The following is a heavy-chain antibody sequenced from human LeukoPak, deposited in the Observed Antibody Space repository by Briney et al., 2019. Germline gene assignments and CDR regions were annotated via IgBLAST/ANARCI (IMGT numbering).Heavy chain of an antibody. D-gene: IGHD4-17*01. Sequence: PGGSLRLSCAASGFTVSSNYMSWVRQAPGKGLEWVSVIYSGGSTYYADSVKGRFTISRDNSKNTLYLQMSSLRAEDTAVYYCARGLLTTVTTGDYFDYWGQGTLVTVSS. CDR1: GFTVSSNY. CDR3: ARGLLTTVTTGDYFDY. CDR2: IYSGGST. J-gene: IGHJ4*02. V-gene: IGHV3-53*01.